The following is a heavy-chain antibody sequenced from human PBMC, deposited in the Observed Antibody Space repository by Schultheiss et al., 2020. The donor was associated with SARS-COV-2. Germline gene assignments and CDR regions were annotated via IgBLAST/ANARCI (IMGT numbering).Heavy chain of an antibody. J-gene: IGHJ4*02. CDR3: ARDHYYDSSGYYYFDY. Sequence: SETLSLTCTVSGGSVSSGSYYWSWIRQPPGKGLEWIGYIYYSGSTNYNPSLKSRVTISVDTSKNQFSLKLSSVTAADTAVYYCARDHYYDSSGYYYFDYWGQGTLVTVSS. CDR2: IYYSGST. V-gene: IGHV4-61*01. CDR1: GGSVSSGSYY. D-gene: IGHD3-22*01.